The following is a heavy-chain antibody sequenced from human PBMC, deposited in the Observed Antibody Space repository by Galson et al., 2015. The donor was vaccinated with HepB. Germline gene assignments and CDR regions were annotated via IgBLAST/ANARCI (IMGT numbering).Heavy chain of an antibody. CDR1: GFTFSNYW. D-gene: IGHD4-17*01. CDR2: IDSDGSDT. J-gene: IGHJ4*02. V-gene: IGHV3-74*01. CDR3: VRGDTVTMYSLVEY. Sequence: SLRLSCAASGFTFSNYWMNWVRQAPGKGLVWVSRIDSDGSDTDYADSVKGRFTISRDNAKNTVYLQMNSLRAEDTAVYYCVRGDTVTMYSLVEYWGQGTPVTVSS.